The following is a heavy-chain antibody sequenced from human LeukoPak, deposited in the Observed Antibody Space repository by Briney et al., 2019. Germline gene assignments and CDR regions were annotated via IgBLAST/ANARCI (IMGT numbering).Heavy chain of an antibody. CDR2: IYSGGST. V-gene: IGHV3-53*01. J-gene: IGHJ4*02. Sequence: PGGSLRPSCAASGFTVSSNYMSWVRQAPGKGLEWVSVIYSGGSTYYADSVKGRFTISRDNSKNTLYLQMNSLRAEDTAVYYCASYGSGTQEYWGQGTLVTVSS. CDR1: GFTVSSNY. D-gene: IGHD3-10*01. CDR3: ASYGSGTQEY.